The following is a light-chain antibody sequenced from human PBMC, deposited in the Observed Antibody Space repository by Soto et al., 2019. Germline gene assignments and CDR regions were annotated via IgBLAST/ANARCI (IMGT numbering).Light chain of an antibody. CDR2: ENN. J-gene: IGLJ1*01. Sequence: QSALTQPPSVSAAPGQKVTISCSGSSSHIGNNYVSWYQQLPGTAPKLLIYENNKRPSGIPDRFSGSKSGTSATLGITGLQTGDEAGYYCGTWDSSLSAFVFGTGTKVTVL. CDR3: GTWDSSLSAFV. V-gene: IGLV1-51*02. CDR1: SSHIGNNY.